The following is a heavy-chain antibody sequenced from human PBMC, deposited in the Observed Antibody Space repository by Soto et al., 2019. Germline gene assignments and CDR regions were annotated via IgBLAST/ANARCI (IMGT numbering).Heavy chain of an antibody. V-gene: IGHV3-23*01. Sequence: GGSLRLSCAASGFTFSTYTMSWVRRAPGKGLEWVSAISGSGGSTYYADSVKGRFTISRDNSKNTLYLQMNSLRAEDTAVYYCAKDRGVYYVILTGYYTLYYIDYWGQGTLVTVSS. CDR1: GFTFSTYT. D-gene: IGHD3-9*01. CDR3: AKDRGVYYVILTGYYTLYYIDY. J-gene: IGHJ4*02. CDR2: ISGSGGST.